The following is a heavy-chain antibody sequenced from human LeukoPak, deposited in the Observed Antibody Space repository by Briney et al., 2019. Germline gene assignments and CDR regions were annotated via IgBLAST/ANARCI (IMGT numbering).Heavy chain of an antibody. Sequence: ASVTVSCKASGYTFTGYYMHWVRQAPGQGLEWMGWINPNSGGTNYAQKFQGRVTMTRDTSISTAYMELSRLRSDDTAVYYCARDRRRIAVAGTGWFDPWGQGTLVTVSS. CDR2: INPNSGGT. CDR3: ARDRRRIAVAGTGWFDP. D-gene: IGHD6-19*01. CDR1: GYTFTGYY. V-gene: IGHV1-2*02. J-gene: IGHJ5*02.